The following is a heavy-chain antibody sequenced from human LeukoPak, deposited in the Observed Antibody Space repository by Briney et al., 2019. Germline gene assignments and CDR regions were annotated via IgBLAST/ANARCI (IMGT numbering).Heavy chain of an antibody. D-gene: IGHD3-3*01. CDR1: GGSISTTNYY. CDR2: IYSSGNT. V-gene: IGHV4-39*01. CDR3: ARHSGLRSPFDP. J-gene: IGHJ5*02. Sequence: SETLSLTCTVSGGSISTTNYYWGWIRQPPGRDLEWIGSIYSSGNTYYNPPLESRVTISVDTSKNQLSLKLTSATAADTSVYYCARHSGLRSPFDPWGQGTLVTVSS.